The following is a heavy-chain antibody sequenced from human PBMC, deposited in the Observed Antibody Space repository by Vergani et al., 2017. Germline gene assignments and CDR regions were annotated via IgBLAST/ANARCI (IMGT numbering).Heavy chain of an antibody. CDR1: GGSISSSTSYY. Sequence: QLQLQESGPGLVKPSETLSLTCTVSGGSISSSTSYYWTWIRQPPGKGLEWIASIYYSGSTYYNPSLKSRVTISVDTSKNQFSLKLSSVTAADTAVYFCARHSTVEWLVKLGCIDPWGQGILVTVSS. J-gene: IGHJ5*02. V-gene: IGHV4-39*01. D-gene: IGHD6-19*01. CDR3: ARHSTVEWLVKLGCIDP. CDR2: IYYSGST.